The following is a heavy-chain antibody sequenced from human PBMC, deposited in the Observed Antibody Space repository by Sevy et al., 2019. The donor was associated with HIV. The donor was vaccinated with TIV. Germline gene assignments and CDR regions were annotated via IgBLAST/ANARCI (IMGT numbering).Heavy chain of an antibody. Sequence: SETLSLTCSVSDDSISSSNYFWGWIRQPPGKGLEWIGSIYYTATTYYNPSLKSRFTPSVDTSKKQFSLKLSSVTAADTSLYYCARHGSWSFYFDYWGQGILVTVSS. CDR1: DDSISSSNYF. D-gene: IGHD6-13*01. CDR3: ARHGSWSFYFDY. J-gene: IGHJ4*02. CDR2: IYYTATT. V-gene: IGHV4-39*01.